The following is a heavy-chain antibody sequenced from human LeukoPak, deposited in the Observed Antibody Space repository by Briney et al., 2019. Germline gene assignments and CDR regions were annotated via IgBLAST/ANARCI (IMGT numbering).Heavy chain of an antibody. J-gene: IGHJ6*02. CDR1: GFTFSSYW. CDR2: INGDGSST. Sequence: PGGSLRLSCAASGFTFSSYWMHWVRQAPGKGLVWVSRINGDGSSTSYADSVKGRFTISRDNAKNTLYLQMNSLRAEDTAVYYCARADKDYYGMDVWGQGTTVTVSS. D-gene: IGHD2-15*01. CDR3: ARADKDYYGMDV. V-gene: IGHV3-74*01.